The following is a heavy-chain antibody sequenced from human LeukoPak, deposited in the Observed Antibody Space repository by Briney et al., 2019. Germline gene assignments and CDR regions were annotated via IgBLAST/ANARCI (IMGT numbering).Heavy chain of an antibody. Sequence: GASVKVSCKASGGTFSSYAISWVRQAPGQGLEWMGGIIPIFGTANYAQKFQGRVTITADESTSTAYMELSNLRSEDTAVYYCAGAEGYCSSTSCSSQYYYMDVWGKGTTVTVSS. CDR2: IIPIFGTA. J-gene: IGHJ6*03. CDR1: GGTFSSYA. V-gene: IGHV1-69*13. CDR3: AGAEGYCSSTSCSSQYYYMDV. D-gene: IGHD2-2*01.